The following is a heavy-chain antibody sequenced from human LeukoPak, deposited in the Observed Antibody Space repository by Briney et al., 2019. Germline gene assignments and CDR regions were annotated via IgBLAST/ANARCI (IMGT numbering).Heavy chain of an antibody. D-gene: IGHD2-15*01. V-gene: IGHV1-69*06. CDR3: ARSHCSGGSCYPGSGY. Sequence: SVKVSCKASGYTFTRYYMHWVRQAPGQGLEWMGGIIPIFGTANYAQKFQGRVTITADKSTNTAYMELSSLRSEDTAVYYCARSHCSGGSCYPGSGYWGQGTLVTVSS. CDR1: GYTFTRYY. CDR2: IIPIFGTA. J-gene: IGHJ4*02.